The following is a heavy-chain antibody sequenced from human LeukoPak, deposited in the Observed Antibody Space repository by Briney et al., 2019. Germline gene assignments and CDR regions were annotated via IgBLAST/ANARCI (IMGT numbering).Heavy chain of an antibody. Sequence: SETLSLTCTVSGGSLSSSSYYWGWIRQPPGKGREWIGSIYYSGVTSYNPSLNSRVTISVDTSKNQFSLKLSSVTAADTAVYYCARVEYYYDSSGYYSFDYFDYWGQGTLVTVSS. V-gene: IGHV4-39*01. CDR2: IYYSGVT. J-gene: IGHJ4*02. D-gene: IGHD3-22*01. CDR1: GGSLSSSSYY. CDR3: ARVEYYYDSSGYYSFDYFDY.